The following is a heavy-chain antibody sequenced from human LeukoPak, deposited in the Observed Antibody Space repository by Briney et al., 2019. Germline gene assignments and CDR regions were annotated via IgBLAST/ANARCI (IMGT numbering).Heavy chain of an antibody. CDR1: GFPFSSYA. D-gene: IGHD3-9*01. J-gene: IGHJ4*02. CDR2: ISGSGMSI. Sequence: GGSVRLPCAASGFPFSSYAINLVRQARGKGLEWVSGISGSGMSILYAGSVKGRFTLSRDNSKNTLFLQMNSLRPEDTAVYYCAKDSYYDVLTGYRLDYWGQGSLVTVSA. V-gene: IGHV3-23*01. CDR3: AKDSYYDVLTGYRLDY.